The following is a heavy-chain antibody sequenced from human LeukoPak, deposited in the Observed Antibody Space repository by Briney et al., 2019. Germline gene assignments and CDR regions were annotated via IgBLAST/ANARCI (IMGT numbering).Heavy chain of an antibody. CDR3: ARGRNNYGDY. J-gene: IGHJ4*02. V-gene: IGHV1-69*13. Sequence: ASVKVSCKASGGTSSSYAISWVRQAPGQGLEWMGGIIPIFGTANYAQKFQGRVTITADESTSTAYMELSSLRSEDTAVYYCARGRNNYGDYWGQGTLVTVSS. CDR1: GGTSSSYA. CDR2: IIPIFGTA. D-gene: IGHD4-11*01.